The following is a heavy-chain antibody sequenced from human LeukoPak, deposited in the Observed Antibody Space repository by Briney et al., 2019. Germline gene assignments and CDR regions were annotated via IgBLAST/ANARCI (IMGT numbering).Heavy chain of an antibody. CDR1: GFTFSSYG. CDR2: ISYDGSNK. J-gene: IGHJ5*02. V-gene: IGHV3-30*18. Sequence: GGSLRLSCAASGFTFSSYGMHWVRQAPGKGLEWVAVISYDGSNKYYADSVKGRFTISRDNSKNTLYLQMNSLRAEDTAVYYCAKKTSRGDYEDRLGWFDPWGQGTLVTVPP. CDR3: AKKTSRGDYEDRLGWFDP. D-gene: IGHD4-17*01.